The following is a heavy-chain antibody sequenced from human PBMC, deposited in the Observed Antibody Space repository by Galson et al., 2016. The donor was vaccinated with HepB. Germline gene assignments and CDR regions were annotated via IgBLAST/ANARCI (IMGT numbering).Heavy chain of an antibody. CDR3: ARVRSGYSGYANPYYYGMDV. V-gene: IGHV6-1*01. CDR2: TYYRSKWYN. J-gene: IGHJ6*02. D-gene: IGHD5-12*01. CDR1: GDSVSSNSAT. Sequence: CAISGDSVSSNSATWNWIRQSPSRGLEWLGRTYYRSKWYNDYALSVKSRITINPDTSKNQFSLQLNSVTPEDTAVCYCARVRSGYSGYANPYYYGMDVWGQGTLVTVSS.